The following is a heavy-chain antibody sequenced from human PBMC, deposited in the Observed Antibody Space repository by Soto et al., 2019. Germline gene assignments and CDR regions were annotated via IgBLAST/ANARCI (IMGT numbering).Heavy chain of an antibody. V-gene: IGHV1-18*01. CDR1: GYPFTTNG. CDR3: ARDRDYSLDY. CDR2: ISANSGNT. J-gene: IGHJ4*02. D-gene: IGHD2-21*01. Sequence: QVTVVQSGVEVKKPGASVKVSCKTSGYPFTTNGISWVRQAPGQGLEWMGWISANSGNTNYAPKFQGRVTLTTDTSTGTAYMEMRSLTSDDSAVYYCARDRDYSLDYWGQGTLVIVSS.